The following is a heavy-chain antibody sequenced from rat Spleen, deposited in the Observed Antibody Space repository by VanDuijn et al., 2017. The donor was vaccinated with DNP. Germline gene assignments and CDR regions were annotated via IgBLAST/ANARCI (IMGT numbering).Heavy chain of an antibody. D-gene: IGHD1-4*01. CDR2: INMGSGGT. CDR1: GYTFTSYY. Sequence: QVQLQQSGAELAKPGSSVKISCKASGYTFTSYYIGWIKQTTGQGLEYIGYINMGSGGTNYNEKFKGKATLTVDKSSSTAFMQLSSLTPDDSAVYHCARRRLPYWYFDFWGPGTMVTVSS. CDR3: ARRRLPYWYFDF. J-gene: IGHJ1*01. V-gene: IGHV1-43*01.